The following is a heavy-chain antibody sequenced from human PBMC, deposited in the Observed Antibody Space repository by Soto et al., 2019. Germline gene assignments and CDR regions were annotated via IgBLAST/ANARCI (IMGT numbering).Heavy chain of an antibody. CDR2: ISSSSSTI. Sequence: GGSLRLSCAASGFTFSSYSMNWVRQAPGKGLEWVSYISSSSSTIYYADSVKGRFTISRDNAKNSLYLQMNSLRDEDTAVYYCAADPTKGMRYCSSTSCYPRFDPWGQGTLVTVSS. CDR1: GFTFSSYS. V-gene: IGHV3-48*02. CDR3: AADPTKGMRYCSSTSCYPRFDP. D-gene: IGHD2-2*01. J-gene: IGHJ5*02.